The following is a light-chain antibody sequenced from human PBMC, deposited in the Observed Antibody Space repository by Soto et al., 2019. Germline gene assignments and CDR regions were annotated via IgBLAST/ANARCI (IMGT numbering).Light chain of an antibody. V-gene: IGKV1-5*01. CDR2: DAS. Sequence: DIQMTQSPSTLSASVGDRVTITCRASQSISSWLAWYQQKPGKAPKLLIYDASSLESGVTSRFSGSGSGTEFPLTISSLQPDDFATYYCQQYNSYSPWTFGQGTKVEIK. CDR1: QSISSW. J-gene: IGKJ1*01. CDR3: QQYNSYSPWT.